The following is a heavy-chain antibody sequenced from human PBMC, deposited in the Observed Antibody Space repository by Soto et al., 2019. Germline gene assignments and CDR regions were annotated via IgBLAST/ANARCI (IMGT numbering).Heavy chain of an antibody. D-gene: IGHD5-12*01. CDR3: ARDRGYSGSDFDP. CDR2: IIPIFGTA. Sequence: ASVKFSCKASGGTFSSYAISWVRQAPGQGLEWMGGIIPIFGTANYAQKFQGRVTITADKSTSTAYMELSSLRSEDTAVYYCARDRGYSGSDFDPWGQGTLVTVSS. J-gene: IGHJ5*02. CDR1: GGTFSSYA. V-gene: IGHV1-69*06.